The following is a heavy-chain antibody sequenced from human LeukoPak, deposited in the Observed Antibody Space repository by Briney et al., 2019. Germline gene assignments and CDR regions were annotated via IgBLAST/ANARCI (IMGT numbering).Heavy chain of an antibody. CDR3: ARRSRDAFDI. Sequence: ASVTVSFTASGFTFNNFGISWVRQAPGQGLEWMAWISAHNGNTHYAQKFQDRVTVTRDTSTRTAYMELRSLTSDDTAVFYCARRSRDAFDIWGQGTMVTVSS. V-gene: IGHV1-18*01. J-gene: IGHJ3*02. CDR1: GFTFNNFG. CDR2: ISAHNGNT.